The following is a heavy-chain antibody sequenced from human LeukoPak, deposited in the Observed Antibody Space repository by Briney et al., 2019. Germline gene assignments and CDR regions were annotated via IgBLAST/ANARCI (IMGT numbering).Heavy chain of an antibody. CDR1: GFTFSSYA. V-gene: IGHV3-30*04. CDR3: ARGDKQLVFNRNKGGFNP. CDR2: VSYDGSNK. Sequence: GALRLSCAASGFTFSSYAMHWVRQAPGKGLEWVTIVSYDGSNKYYADSVKGRFTISRDNSKNTLYLQMNRLRTEDTAVYYCARGDKQLVFNRNKGGFNPWGQGTLVTVSS. J-gene: IGHJ5*02. D-gene: IGHD6-13*01.